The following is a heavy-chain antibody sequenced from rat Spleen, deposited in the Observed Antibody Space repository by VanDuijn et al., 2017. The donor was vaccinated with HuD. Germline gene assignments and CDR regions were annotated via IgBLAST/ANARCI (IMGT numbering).Heavy chain of an antibody. CDR3: ARRYYSGFDY. CDR2: ISPGGGNT. CDR1: GFTFSNFG. J-gene: IGHJ2*01. V-gene: IGHV5S13*01. Sequence: EVQLVKSGGGLVQPGRSLKLSCEVSGFTFSNFGFVWVRQAPTKGLEWVASISPGGGNTFYRDSVKGRFTISRDNAKTTLYLQMDSLRSEDTATYYCARRYYSGFDYWGQGVMVTVSS. D-gene: IGHD1-1*01.